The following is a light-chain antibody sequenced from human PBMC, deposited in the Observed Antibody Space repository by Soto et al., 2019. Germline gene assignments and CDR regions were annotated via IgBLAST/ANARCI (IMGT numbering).Light chain of an antibody. Sequence: VLTQFPLSLPVTPGEPASISCRSSHSLLHSNGDNYLGWYLQKAGQSPQLLIFLGSNRASGVSDRFSRSGVGTDFTLKIIRVEAEYVSVYYFMQGLPTPFFGPGTKMNIK. V-gene: IGKV2-28*01. J-gene: IGKJ3*01. CDR1: HSLLHSNGDNY. CDR2: LGS. CDR3: MQGLPTPF.